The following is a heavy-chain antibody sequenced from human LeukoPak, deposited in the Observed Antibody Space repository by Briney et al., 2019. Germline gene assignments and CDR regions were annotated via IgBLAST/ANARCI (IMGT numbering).Heavy chain of an antibody. Sequence: GGSLRLSCAASGFTVSSNYMSWVRQAPGKGLEWVSVIYSGGSTYYADSVKGRFTISRDNSKNTLYLQMNSLRAEDTAVYYCARAQEAYYYYYGMDVWGQGNTVTVSS. J-gene: IGHJ6*02. CDR1: GFTVSSNY. CDR2: IYSGGST. CDR3: ARAQEAYYYYYGMDV. V-gene: IGHV3-53*01.